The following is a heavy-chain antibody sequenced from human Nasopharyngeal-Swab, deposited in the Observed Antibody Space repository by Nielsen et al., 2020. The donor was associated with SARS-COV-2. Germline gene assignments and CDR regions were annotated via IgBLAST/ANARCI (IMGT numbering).Heavy chain of an antibody. Sequence: GESLKISCKGPGYSLTSYWIGWVRQMPGKGLEWMGIIYPGDSYTNYSPSFQGHVTISADKSISTAYLQWSSLKASDTAMYYCARQKAVAFYYYYGMDVWGQGTTVTVSS. D-gene: IGHD6-19*01. J-gene: IGHJ6*02. CDR2: IYPGDSYT. V-gene: IGHV5-51*01. CDR1: GYSLTSYW. CDR3: ARQKAVAFYYYYGMDV.